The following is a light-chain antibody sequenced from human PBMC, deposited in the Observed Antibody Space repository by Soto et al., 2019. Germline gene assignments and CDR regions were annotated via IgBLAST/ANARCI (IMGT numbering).Light chain of an antibody. Sequence: IQMTQSPSSLSASVGDRVTITCRASQGIRNDLDWFQQKPGRAPKLLIYAASTLQSGVPSRFSGSGSGTEFTLTITSLQPEDFATYYCQQANSFPLTFGQGTRREIK. J-gene: IGKJ5*01. CDR1: QGIRND. CDR3: QQANSFPLT. CDR2: AAS. V-gene: IGKV1-17*01.